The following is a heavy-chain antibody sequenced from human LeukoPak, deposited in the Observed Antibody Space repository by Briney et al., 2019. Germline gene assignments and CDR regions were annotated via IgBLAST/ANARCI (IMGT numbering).Heavy chain of an antibody. V-gene: IGHV3-23*01. CDR3: ASLIVLMVYAPGPFDY. Sequence: GSLRLSCAASGFTFNRNAISWVRQAPGKGLEWVSTIGGSGDKTLYADSVKGRFTISRDNAKNSLYLQMNSLRAEDTAVYYCASLIVLMVYAPGPFDYWGQGTLVTVSS. D-gene: IGHD2-8*01. CDR1: GFTFNRNA. J-gene: IGHJ4*02. CDR2: IGGSGDKT.